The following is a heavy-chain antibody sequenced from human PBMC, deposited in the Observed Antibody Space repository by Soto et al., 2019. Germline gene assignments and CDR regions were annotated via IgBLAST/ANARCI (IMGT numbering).Heavy chain of an antibody. CDR1: GFSISTSGVG. J-gene: IGHJ4*02. CDR2: IYWDDEK. Sequence: QITLKESGPPLVKPTQTLTLTCTFSGFSISTSGVGVGWVRQPPGKALECLAIIYWDDEKRYIPSLESRLTITKDTSRNQVVLTMTNMDPEDTATYYCARRIDAFEHWGQGTLVTVSS. D-gene: IGHD1-26*01. V-gene: IGHV2-5*02. CDR3: ARRIDAFEH.